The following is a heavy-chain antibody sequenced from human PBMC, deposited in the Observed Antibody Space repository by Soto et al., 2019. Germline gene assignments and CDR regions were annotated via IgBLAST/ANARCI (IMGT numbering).Heavy chain of an antibody. CDR2: INHSGST. CDR1: GGSFSGYY. D-gene: IGHD3-9*01. J-gene: IGHJ6*02. Sequence: NPSETLSLTCAVYGGSFSGYYWSWIRQPPGKGLEWIGEINHSGSTNYNPSLKSRVTISVDTSKNQFSLKLSSVTAADTAVYYCARNRPYYDILTGYYYYYGMDVWGQGTTVTVSS. CDR3: ARNRPYYDILTGYYYYYGMDV. V-gene: IGHV4-34*01.